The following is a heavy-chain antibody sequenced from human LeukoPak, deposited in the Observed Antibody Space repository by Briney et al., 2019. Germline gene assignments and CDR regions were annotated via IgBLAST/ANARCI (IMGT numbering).Heavy chain of an antibody. J-gene: IGHJ5*02. D-gene: IGHD4-17*01. Sequence: GGSLRLSCAASGFTFSSYSMNWVRQAPGKGLEWVSSISSSSSYIYYADSVKGRFTISRDNAKNSLYLQMNSLRAEDTAVYYCARDKYGDYSWWFDPWGQGTLVTVSS. V-gene: IGHV3-21*01. CDR1: GFTFSSYS. CDR2: ISSSSSYI. CDR3: ARDKYGDYSWWFDP.